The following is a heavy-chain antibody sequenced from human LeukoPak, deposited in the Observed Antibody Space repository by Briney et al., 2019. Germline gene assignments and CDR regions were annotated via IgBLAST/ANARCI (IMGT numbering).Heavy chain of an antibody. Sequence: GGSLRLSCAASGFTFSNYWMSWVRQAQGKGLEGVANIKQDGSERFYVDSVKGRFTISRDNAKNSLYLQMNSLRAEDTAVYYCARGLAGKDDSSGYYLWGQGTLVTVSS. CDR1: GFTFSNYW. V-gene: IGHV3-7*01. CDR2: IKQDGSER. J-gene: IGHJ4*02. CDR3: ARGLAGKDDSSGYYL. D-gene: IGHD3-22*01.